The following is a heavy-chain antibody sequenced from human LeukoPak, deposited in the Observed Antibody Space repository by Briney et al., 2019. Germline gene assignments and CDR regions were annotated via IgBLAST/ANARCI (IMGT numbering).Heavy chain of an antibody. CDR1: GYTFTGYY. D-gene: IGHD3-10*01. Sequence: ASVKVSCEASGYTFTGYYMHWVRQAPGQGLEWMGIINPRGGSATSAQRFQGRLTVTRDTSTSTVYMELSSLTSEDTAVYYCARDYHGSGSLTTFDSWGQGTLVTVSS. CDR2: INPRGGSA. V-gene: IGHV1-46*01. J-gene: IGHJ4*02. CDR3: ARDYHGSGSLTTFDS.